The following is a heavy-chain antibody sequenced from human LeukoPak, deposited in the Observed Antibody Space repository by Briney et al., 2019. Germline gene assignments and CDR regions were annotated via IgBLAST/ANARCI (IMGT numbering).Heavy chain of an antibody. Sequence: GGSLRLSCAASGFTLSAYWMHWVRQAPGKGLMWVSRIEGDGNRITYADSVKGRFTISRDNAKNTLYLQMNSLRAEDTAVYYCARDAGYSGYDQKDNWFDPWGQGTLVTVSS. J-gene: IGHJ5*02. V-gene: IGHV3-74*01. CDR1: GFTLSAYW. CDR2: IEGDGNRI. D-gene: IGHD5-12*01. CDR3: ARDAGYSGYDQKDNWFDP.